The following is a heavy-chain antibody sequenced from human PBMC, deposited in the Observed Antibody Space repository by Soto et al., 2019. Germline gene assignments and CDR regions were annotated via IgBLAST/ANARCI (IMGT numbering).Heavy chain of an antibody. J-gene: IGHJ3*02. V-gene: IGHV4-31*03. CDR2: IYYSGST. CDR3: ARDLESRGSGSLYAFDI. Sequence: QVQLQESGPGLVKPSQTLSLTCTVSGGSISSGGYYWSWIRQHPGKGLEWIGYIYYSGSTYDNPSLKSRVTISVDTSKNQFSLKLSSVTAADTAVYYCARDLESRGSGSLYAFDIWGQGTMVTVSS. D-gene: IGHD3-10*01. CDR1: GGSISSGGYY.